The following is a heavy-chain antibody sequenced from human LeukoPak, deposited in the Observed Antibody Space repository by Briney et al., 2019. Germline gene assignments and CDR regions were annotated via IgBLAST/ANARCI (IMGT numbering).Heavy chain of an antibody. Sequence: SVKVSCKASGGTFSSYAISWVRQAPGQGLEWMGGIIPIFGTANYAQKFQGRVTITADKSTSTAYMELSSLRSKDTAVYYCASQTRIDQYYFDYWGQGTLVTVSS. CDR3: ASQTRIDQYYFDY. CDR2: IIPIFGTA. CDR1: GGTFSSYA. D-gene: IGHD2-15*01. J-gene: IGHJ4*02. V-gene: IGHV1-69*06.